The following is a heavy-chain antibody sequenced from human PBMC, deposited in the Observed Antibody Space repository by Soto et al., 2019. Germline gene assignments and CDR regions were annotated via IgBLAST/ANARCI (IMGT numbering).Heavy chain of an antibody. D-gene: IGHD6-13*01. CDR3: ARVRTWNRKFSSSPTLYYFDY. CDR1: GGSFSGYY. CDR2: INHSGSI. V-gene: IGHV4-34*01. J-gene: IGHJ4*02. Sequence: PSETLSLTCAVHGGSFSGYYWSWIRQPPGKGLEWIGEINHSGSIHYNPSLKSRVTISADTPNNQFSLKLNSVTAADTAVYYCARVRTWNRKFSSSPTLYYFDYWGQGTLVTVSS.